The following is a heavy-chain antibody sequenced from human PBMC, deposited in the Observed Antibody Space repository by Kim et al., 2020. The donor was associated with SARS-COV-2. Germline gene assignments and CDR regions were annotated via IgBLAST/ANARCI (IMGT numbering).Heavy chain of an antibody. CDR3: ARGSGLLWFGELSTPGWYFDL. D-gene: IGHD3-10*01. CDR2: INAGNGNT. J-gene: IGHJ2*01. CDR1: GYTFTSYA. V-gene: IGHV1-3*01. Sequence: ASVKVSCKASGYTFTSYAMHWVRQAPGQRLEWMGWINAGNGNTKYSQKFQGRVTITRDTSASTAYMELSSLRSEDTAVYYCARGSGLLWFGELSTPGWYFDLWGRGTLVTVSS.